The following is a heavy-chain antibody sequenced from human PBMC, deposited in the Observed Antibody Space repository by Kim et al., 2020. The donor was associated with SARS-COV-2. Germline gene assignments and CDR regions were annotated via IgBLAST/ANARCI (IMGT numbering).Heavy chain of an antibody. CDR1: GGSISSYY. Sequence: SETLSLTCTVSGGSISSYYWSWIRQPPGKGLEWIGYIYYSGSTNYNPSLKSRVTISVDTSKNQFSLKLSSVTAADTAVYYCARDLSDYAGAFDIWGQGT. CDR3: ARDLSDYAGAFDI. D-gene: IGHD5-12*01. J-gene: IGHJ3*02. V-gene: IGHV4-59*13. CDR2: IYYSGST.